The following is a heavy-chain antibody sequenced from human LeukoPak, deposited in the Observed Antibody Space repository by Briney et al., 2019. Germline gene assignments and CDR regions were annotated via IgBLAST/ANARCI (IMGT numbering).Heavy chain of an antibody. J-gene: IGHJ4*02. D-gene: IGHD3-10*01. CDR2: IWNDGSNK. CDR3: AGDGGSGTPRVYFDY. V-gene: IGHV3-33*01. CDR1: GFTFSGYG. Sequence: GKTLRLSCAASGFTFSGYGMHWVRQTPGEGLEWVAFIWNDGSNKYYADSVKGRFTISRDNSKNTLYLQMNSLRAEDTAVYYCAGDGGSGTPRVYFDYWGQGTLVTVS.